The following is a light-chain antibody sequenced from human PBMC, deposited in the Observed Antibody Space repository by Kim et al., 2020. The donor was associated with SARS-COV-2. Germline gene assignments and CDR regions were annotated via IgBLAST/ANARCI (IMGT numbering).Light chain of an antibody. CDR1: QSVSSSY. CDR2: GAS. V-gene: IGKV3-20*01. Sequence: PGERATLACRASQSVSSSYVAWYQQKPGQAPRLLIYGASSRATGIPDRFSGSGSGTDFTLTISRLEPEDCAVYYCQQYGSSPRGTFGGGTKVDIK. CDR3: QQYGSSPRGT. J-gene: IGKJ4*01.